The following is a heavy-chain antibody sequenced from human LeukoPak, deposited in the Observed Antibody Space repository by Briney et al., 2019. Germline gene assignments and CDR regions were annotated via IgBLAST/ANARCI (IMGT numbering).Heavy chain of an antibody. V-gene: IGHV4-59*01. CDR2: IYYTGST. CDR1: GGSISSYY. D-gene: IGHD4-17*01. Sequence: PSETLSLTCTVSGGSISSYYWSWIRQPPGKGLEWIGYIYYTGSTSYNPSLKSRVTISVDTSKNQFSMKLRSVSAADTAVYYCASQTTVKYYFDYWGQGTLVTVSS. J-gene: IGHJ4*02. CDR3: ASQTTVKYYFDY.